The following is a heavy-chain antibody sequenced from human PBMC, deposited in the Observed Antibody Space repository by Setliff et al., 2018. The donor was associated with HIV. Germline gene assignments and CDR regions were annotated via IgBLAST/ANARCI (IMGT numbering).Heavy chain of an antibody. Sequence: SVKVSCKASGDTFSIYVISWVRQAPGQGLEWMGGIVIGNYAQKFQGRVTITADESTSTAYMELSSLTSDDTAVYYCARGNDYVSSGYYLDWGQGTLVTVSS. D-gene: IGHD3-22*01. CDR2: IVIG. CDR1: GDTFSIYV. J-gene: IGHJ4*02. CDR3: ARGNDYVSSGYYLD. V-gene: IGHV1-69*10.